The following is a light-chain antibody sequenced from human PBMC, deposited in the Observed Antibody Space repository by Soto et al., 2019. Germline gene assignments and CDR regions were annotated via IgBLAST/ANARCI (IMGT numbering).Light chain of an antibody. CDR1: QTVTNDY. V-gene: IGKV3-20*01. J-gene: IGKJ5*01. Sequence: EVVLTQSPGTLSLSPGERVTLSCRASQTVTNDYLAWYQQKDGQAPRLLIYDASTRATGVPDRFSGSGSGPAYTLTITRLEPEDFAVYSCQQYGFSPISFGQGTRLELK. CDR3: QQYGFSPIS. CDR2: DAS.